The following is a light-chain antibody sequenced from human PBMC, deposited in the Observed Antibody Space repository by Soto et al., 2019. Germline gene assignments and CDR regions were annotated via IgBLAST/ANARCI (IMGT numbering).Light chain of an antibody. CDR2: GAS. J-gene: IGKJ4*01. CDR3: QQDYNLPPLT. Sequence: PGERVTLSCRASQSVSSSYLTWYQQKPGQAPRLLIYGASTRATGIPARFSGSGSGTDFTLTISSLQPEDFAVNYCQQDYNLPPLTFGGGTKVDIK. V-gene: IGKV3D-7*01. CDR1: QSVSSSY.